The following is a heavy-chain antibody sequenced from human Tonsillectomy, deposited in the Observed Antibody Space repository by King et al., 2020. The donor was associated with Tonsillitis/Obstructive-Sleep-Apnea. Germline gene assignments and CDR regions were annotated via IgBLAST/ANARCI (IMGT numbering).Heavy chain of an antibody. CDR2: IYYSGST. Sequence: QLQESGPGLVKPSQTLSLTCTVSGGSISSGGYYWSWIRQHPGKGLEWIGYIYYSGSTYYNTSLKSLVTISVDTSKNQFSLKLSSVTAADTAVYYCARGFGGSTIFGVVIIPRWFDPWGQGTLVTVSS. CDR3: ARGFGGSTIFGVVIIPRWFDP. CDR1: GGSISSGGYY. J-gene: IGHJ5*02. D-gene: IGHD3-3*01. V-gene: IGHV4-31*01.